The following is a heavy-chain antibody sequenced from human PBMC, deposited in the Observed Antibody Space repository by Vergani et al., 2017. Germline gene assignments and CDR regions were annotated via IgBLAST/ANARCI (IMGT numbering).Heavy chain of an antibody. D-gene: IGHD3-16*01. CDR1: GYTFIDYY. Sequence: QVHLVQSGAEVKKPGASVKFSCKASGYTFIDYYLHWVRQAPGKGLEWLGWINPKSGGTNNAQKFQGRVTVTRDASITTSYMELSGLRSADTAVYYCARGGRVGVMMMDDAPHSWGQGSLVSVSS. CDR3: ARGGRVGVMMMDDAPHS. CDR2: INPKSGGT. J-gene: IGHJ4*02. V-gene: IGHV1-2*02.